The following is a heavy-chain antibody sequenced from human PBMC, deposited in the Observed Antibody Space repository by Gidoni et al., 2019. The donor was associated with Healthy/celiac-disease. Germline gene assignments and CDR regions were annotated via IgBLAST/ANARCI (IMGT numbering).Heavy chain of an antibody. V-gene: IGHV3-21*01. CDR3: ARVARGTRDAFDI. CDR2: ISSSSSYI. D-gene: IGHD3-16*01. J-gene: IGHJ3*02. CDR1: EFTYSSYS. Sequence: EVQLVESGGGLVKRGGYLSLSCAASEFTYSSYSMNWVRQAPGKGLEWVSSISSSSSYIYYADSVKGRFTISRDNAKNSLYLQMNSLRAEDTAVYYCARVARGTRDAFDIWGQGTMVTVSS.